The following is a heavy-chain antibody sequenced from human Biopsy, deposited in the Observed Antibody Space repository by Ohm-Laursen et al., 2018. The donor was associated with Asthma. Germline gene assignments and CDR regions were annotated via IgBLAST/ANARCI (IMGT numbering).Heavy chain of an antibody. CDR3: ARVFESSEWGPFYHFGLDV. J-gene: IGHJ6*02. V-gene: IGHV3-11*01. CDR2: ISSSGSTT. CDR1: GFSFSDHY. Sequence: SLRLSCTASGFSFSDHYNTWMRQAPGKGLEWVSSISSSGSTTYPAESVKGRFTISRDNAQKSLFLQMGSLRAEDTAIYYCARVFESSEWGPFYHFGLDVWGQGTTVAVSS. D-gene: IGHD6-25*01.